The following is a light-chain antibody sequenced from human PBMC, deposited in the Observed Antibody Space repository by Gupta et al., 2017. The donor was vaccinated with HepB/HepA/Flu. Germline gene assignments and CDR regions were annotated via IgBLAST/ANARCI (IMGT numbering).Light chain of an antibody. J-gene: IGKJ1*01. CDR2: GAS. CDR1: QSVSSN. Sequence: EIVMTQSPATLSVSPGERATLSCRASQSVSSNLPWYQQKPGQAPRFLIYGASTRATGIPARFSGSGAGTEFTLNISSLQSEDFAVYYCQQYNNWPPWTFGQGTKVEIK. V-gene: IGKV3-15*01. CDR3: QQYNNWPPWT.